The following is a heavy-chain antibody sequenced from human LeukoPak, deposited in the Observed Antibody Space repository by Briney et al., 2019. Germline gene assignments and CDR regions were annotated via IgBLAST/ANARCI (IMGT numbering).Heavy chain of an antibody. J-gene: IGHJ4*02. CDR3: ARHRDGYTVFDY. V-gene: IGHV3-21*01. D-gene: IGHD5-12*01. CDR1: GFTFSSSA. Sequence: PGGSLRLSCAASGFTFSSSAMNWVRQAPGKGLEWVSSISSSSSYIYYADSVKGRFTISRDNAKNSLYLQMNSLRAEDTAVYYCARHRDGYTVFDYWGQGTLVTVSS. CDR2: ISSSSSYI.